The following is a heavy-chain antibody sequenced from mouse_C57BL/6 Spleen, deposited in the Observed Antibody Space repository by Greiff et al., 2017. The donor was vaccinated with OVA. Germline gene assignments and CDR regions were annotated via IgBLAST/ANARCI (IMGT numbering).Heavy chain of an antibody. CDR2: INPSDGGT. CDR3: ARCYYGSSLYAMDY. Sequence: VQLQQPGTELVKPGASVKLSCKASGYTFTSYWMHWVKQRPGQGLEWIGNINPSDGGTYYNEKFKSKATLTIDKSSSTAYMQLSSLTSEDSAVYYCARCYYGSSLYAMDYWGQGTSVTVSS. D-gene: IGHD1-1*01. CDR1: GYTFTSYW. V-gene: IGHV1-53*01. J-gene: IGHJ4*01.